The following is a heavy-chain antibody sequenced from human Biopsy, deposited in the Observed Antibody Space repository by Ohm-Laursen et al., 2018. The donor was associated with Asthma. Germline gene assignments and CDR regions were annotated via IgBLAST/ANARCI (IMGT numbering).Heavy chain of an antibody. CDR2: IYYSGST. J-gene: IGHJ4*02. CDR1: GGSINIGDYY. D-gene: IGHD4-17*01. CDR3: ARTTYGHDGFDY. Sequence: SETLSLTCSVSGGSINIGDYYWSWIRQHPVKGLEWIGHIYYSGSTYYNPSLKSRVSISLDTSKNQFSLSLTSVTAADTAVYYCARTTYGHDGFDYWGQGTLVIVSS. V-gene: IGHV4-31*03.